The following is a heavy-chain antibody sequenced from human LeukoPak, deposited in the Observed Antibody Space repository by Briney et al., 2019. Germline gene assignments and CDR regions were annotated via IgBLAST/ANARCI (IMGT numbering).Heavy chain of an antibody. D-gene: IGHD5-18*01. V-gene: IGHV1-18*01. CDR3: ARDKGGYSYGYWFDP. CDR2: ISAYNGNT. CDR1: GYTFTSYG. J-gene: IGHJ5*02. Sequence: ASVKVSCKASGYTFTSYGISWVRQAPGQGLEWMGWISAYNGNTNYAQKLQGRVTMTTDTSTSTAYMELRSLRSDDTAVYYCARDKGGYSYGYWFDPWGQGTLVTVSS.